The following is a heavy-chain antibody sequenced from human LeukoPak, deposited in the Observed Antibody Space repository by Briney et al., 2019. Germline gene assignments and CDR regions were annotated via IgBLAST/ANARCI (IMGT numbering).Heavy chain of an antibody. CDR3: ARQIASAGTAGFDF. V-gene: IGHV4-4*07. CDR2: IYSTGST. D-gene: IGHD6-13*01. Sequence: PSETLSLTCTVSGGSISSYYWSWIRQPAGKGLEWIGRIYSTGSTNYNPSLKSRVTMSVDTSKNQVSLRLRSVTAADTAVYYRARQIASAGTAGFDFWGQGALVTVSS. CDR1: GGSISSYY. J-gene: IGHJ4*02.